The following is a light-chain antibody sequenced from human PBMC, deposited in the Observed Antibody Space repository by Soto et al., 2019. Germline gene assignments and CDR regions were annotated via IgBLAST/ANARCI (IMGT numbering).Light chain of an antibody. V-gene: IGKV3-15*01. CDR1: QSVSSN. CDR3: QQYNNWPPWT. Sequence: EIVMTQSPATLSVSPGERSTLSCMSIQSVSSNLAWYQQKPGQALRLLIYGASTRATGIPARFSGSGSGTEFTLTISSLQSEDFAVYYCQQYNNWPPWTFGQGTKVDIK. CDR2: GAS. J-gene: IGKJ1*01.